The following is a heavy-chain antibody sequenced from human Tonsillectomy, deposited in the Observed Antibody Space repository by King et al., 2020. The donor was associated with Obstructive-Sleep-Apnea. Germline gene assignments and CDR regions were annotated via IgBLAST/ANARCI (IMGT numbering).Heavy chain of an antibody. V-gene: IGHV3-74*01. CDR1: GFIFSSYW. Sequence: VQLVESGGGFVQPGGSLRLSCAASGFIFSSYWMHWVRQVPGKGLVWVSRINNDGSTTSYADSVKGRFTISRDNAKSTLFLQMDSLRAEDTAVFYCARDRDYYDSRGYYESEGFDYWGQGTLVTVSS. CDR3: ARDRDYYDSRGYYESEGFDY. D-gene: IGHD3-22*01. J-gene: IGHJ4*02. CDR2: INNDGSTT.